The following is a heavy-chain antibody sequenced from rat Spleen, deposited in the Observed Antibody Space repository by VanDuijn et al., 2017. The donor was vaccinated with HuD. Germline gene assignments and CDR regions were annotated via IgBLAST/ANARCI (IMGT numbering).Heavy chain of an antibody. Sequence: EVQLVESGGGLVQPGRSLKLSCAASGFTFSDHNMAWVRQAPGKGLEWVASISYGGGSTYYRDSVKGRFTITRDNAKNTLYLHMDSLRSEDTATYYCVRPDRVYAGFAYWGQGTLVTVSS. V-gene: IGHV5-7*01. J-gene: IGHJ3*01. CDR3: VRPDRVYAGFAY. CDR1: GFTFSDHN. CDR2: ISYGGGST. D-gene: IGHD1-4*01.